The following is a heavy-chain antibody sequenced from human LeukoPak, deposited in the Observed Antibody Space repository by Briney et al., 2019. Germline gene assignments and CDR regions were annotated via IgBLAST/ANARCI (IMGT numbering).Heavy chain of an antibody. D-gene: IGHD2-2*01. CDR2: IPYDGSSK. CDR1: GFTFSSYG. Sequence: HPGGSLRLSCAASGFTFSSYGMHWVRQAPGKGLEWVAAIPYDGSSKYYADSVKGRFSVSRDNSKNTLYLQMSSLRPEDTAVYYCARDHQLQNGNWFDPWGQGTLVTVSS. J-gene: IGHJ5*02. CDR3: ARDHQLQNGNWFDP. V-gene: IGHV3-30*03.